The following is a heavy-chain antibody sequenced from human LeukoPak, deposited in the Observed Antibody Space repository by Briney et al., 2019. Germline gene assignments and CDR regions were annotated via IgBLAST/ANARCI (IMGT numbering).Heavy chain of an antibody. CDR2: IYYSGST. Sequence: PSETLSLTCTVSGGSISSSSYYWGWIRQPPGKGLEWIGSIYYSGSTYYNPSLKSRVTISVDTSKNQFSLKLSSVTAADTAVYYCARWGGNAWLRFVGYSGSYDWFDPWGQGTLVTVSS. V-gene: IGHV4-39*01. CDR3: ARWGGNAWLRFVGYSGSYDWFDP. J-gene: IGHJ5*02. D-gene: IGHD1-26*01. CDR1: GGSISSSSYY.